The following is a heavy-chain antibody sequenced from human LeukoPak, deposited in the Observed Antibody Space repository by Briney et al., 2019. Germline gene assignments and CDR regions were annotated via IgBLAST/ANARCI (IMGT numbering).Heavy chain of an antibody. CDR3: ARGHSSSWYRLYYFDY. CDR1: GFTFSSYW. V-gene: IGHV3-7*01. D-gene: IGHD6-13*01. Sequence: GGSLRLSCAASGFTFSSYWMSWVRQAPGKGLEWVANIKQDGSEKYYVDSVKGRFTISRDNAKNSLYLQMNSLRAEDTAVYYCARGHSSSWYRLYYFDYWGQGTLVTVSS. J-gene: IGHJ4*02. CDR2: IKQDGSEK.